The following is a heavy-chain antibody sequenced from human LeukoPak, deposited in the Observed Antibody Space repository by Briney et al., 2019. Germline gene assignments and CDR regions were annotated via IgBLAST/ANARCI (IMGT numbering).Heavy chain of an antibody. CDR1: GFTFSNYD. CDR2: ISNSGRST. J-gene: IGHJ4*02. CDR3: AKQGYAGQSSGLYPIDH. V-gene: IGHV3-23*01. Sequence: GGSLRLSCVASGFTFSNYDLYWVRQAPGKGLEWVSSISNSGRSTYYADPVKGRFTISRDNSKKTLYLQMNSLRAEDTAIYYCAKQGYAGQSSGLYPIDHWGQGTLVTVS. D-gene: IGHD6-25*01.